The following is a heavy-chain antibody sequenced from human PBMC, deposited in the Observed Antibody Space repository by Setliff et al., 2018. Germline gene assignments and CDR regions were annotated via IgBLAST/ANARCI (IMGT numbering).Heavy chain of an antibody. Sequence: GASVKVSCKASGYTFTSHYTHWVRQAPGLGLEWMGTINPSSGRTSYAQKSQGRVTMTRDTSTSTVYMDMSSLRSEDTAVYYCARDVFPYHYEGAFDIWGQGTMVTVSS. D-gene: IGHD3-22*01. CDR3: ARDVFPYHYEGAFDI. CDR1: GYTFTSHY. J-gene: IGHJ3*02. CDR2: INPSSGRT. V-gene: IGHV1-46*01.